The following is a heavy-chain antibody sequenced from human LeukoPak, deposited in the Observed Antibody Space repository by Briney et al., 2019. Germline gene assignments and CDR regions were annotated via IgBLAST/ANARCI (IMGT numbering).Heavy chain of an antibody. CDR3: ARARIAAAGCFDY. CDR1: GYTFTGYY. V-gene: IGHV1-2*02. Sequence: ASVKVSCKASGYTFTGYYMHWVRQAPGQGLERMGWINPNSGGTNYAQKFQGRVTMTRDTSISTAYMELSSLRSDDTAVYYCARARIAAAGCFDYWGQGTLVTVSS. J-gene: IGHJ4*02. CDR2: INPNSGGT. D-gene: IGHD6-13*01.